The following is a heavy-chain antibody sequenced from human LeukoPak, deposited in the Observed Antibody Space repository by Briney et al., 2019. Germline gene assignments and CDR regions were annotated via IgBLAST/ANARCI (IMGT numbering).Heavy chain of an antibody. V-gene: IGHV4-4*07. Sequence: SSETLSLTCTVSGGSISSYYWSWIRQPAGKGLEWIGRIYTSGSTNYNPSLKSRVTMSVDTSKNQFSPKLSSVTAADTAVYYCARAPTYCSSTSCPKPYYYYGMDVWGQGTTVTVSS. J-gene: IGHJ6*02. CDR1: GGSISSYY. CDR3: ARAPTYCSSTSCPKPYYYYGMDV. CDR2: IYTSGST. D-gene: IGHD2-2*01.